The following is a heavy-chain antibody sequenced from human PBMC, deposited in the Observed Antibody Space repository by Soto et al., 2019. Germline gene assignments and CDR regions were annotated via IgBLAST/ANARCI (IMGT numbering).Heavy chain of an antibody. J-gene: IGHJ4*02. V-gene: IGHV3-30-3*01. D-gene: IGHD2-15*01. CDR1: GFTFSSYA. CDR3: ARGCRGGSCYRIDY. Sequence: QVQLVESGGGVVQPGRSLRLSCAASGFTFSSYALHWVRQSPGKGLEWVAVISYDGSNKYYADSVKGRCTISRDNSKNALYLQMNSLRAEYTAVYYCARGCRGGSCYRIDYWGQGTLVTVSS. CDR2: ISYDGSNK.